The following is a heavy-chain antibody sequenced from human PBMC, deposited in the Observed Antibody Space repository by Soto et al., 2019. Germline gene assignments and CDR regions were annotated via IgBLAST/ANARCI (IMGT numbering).Heavy chain of an antibody. CDR3: ARSWYCSSGSCYYTYYFDS. D-gene: IGHD2-15*01. V-gene: IGHV2-5*02. CDR1: GFSLSTSGVG. Sequence: QITLKESGPTLVKPTQTLTLTCTFSGFSLSTSGVGVGWIRQPPGKALEWLALIYWDDDKRYSPSLKSRLTITKDTSKYPVVLTITNTDPVDTATYVFARSWYCSSGSCYYTYYFDSRGQGTLVTVSS. J-gene: IGHJ4*02. CDR2: IYWDDDK.